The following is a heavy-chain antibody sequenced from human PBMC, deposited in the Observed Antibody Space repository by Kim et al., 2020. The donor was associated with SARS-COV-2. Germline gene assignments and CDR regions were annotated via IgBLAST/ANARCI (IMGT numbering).Heavy chain of an antibody. Sequence: SVKVSCKASGGTFSSYAISWVRQAPGQGLEWMGRIIPILGIANYAQQFQGRVTITADKSTSTAYMELSSLGSEDTAGYYCARDRGYRHRVDGLDVLGQGTTVTVSS. J-gene: IGHJ6*02. CDR1: GGTFSSYA. CDR3: ARDRGYRHRVDGLDV. V-gene: IGHV1-69*04. D-gene: IGHD5-18*01. CDR2: IIPILGIA.